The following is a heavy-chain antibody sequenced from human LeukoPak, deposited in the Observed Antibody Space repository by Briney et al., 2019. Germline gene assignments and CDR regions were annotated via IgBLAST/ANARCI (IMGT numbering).Heavy chain of an antibody. CDR3: ARARVIALEWPTRMDV. D-gene: IGHD3-3*01. J-gene: IGHJ6*02. V-gene: IGHV3-30*03. CDR2: ISYDGSNK. CDR1: GFTFSSYG. Sequence: HSGRSLRLSCAASGFTFSSYGMHWVRQAPGKGLEWVAVISYDGSNKYYADSVKGRFTISRDNSKNTLYLQMNSLRSEDTAVYYCARARVIALEWPTRMDVWGQGTTVTVSS.